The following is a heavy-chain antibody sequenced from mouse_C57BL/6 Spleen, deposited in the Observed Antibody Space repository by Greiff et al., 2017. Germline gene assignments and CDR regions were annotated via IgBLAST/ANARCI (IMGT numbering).Heavy chain of an antibody. CDR2: INYDGSST. D-gene: IGHD2-5*01. CDR1: GFTFSDYY. Sequence: DVMLVESEGGLVQPGSSMKLSCTASGFTFSDYYMAWVRQVPEKGLEWVANINYDGSSTYYLDSLKSRFIISRDNAKNILYLQMSRLTSEDTAAXYGARSPADYSNPYFDYWGQGTTLTVSS. V-gene: IGHV5-16*01. J-gene: IGHJ2*01. CDR3: ARSPADYSNPYFDY.